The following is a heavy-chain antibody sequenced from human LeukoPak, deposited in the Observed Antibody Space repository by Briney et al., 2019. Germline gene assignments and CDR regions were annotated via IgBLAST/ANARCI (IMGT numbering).Heavy chain of an antibody. CDR1: GGSFSGYY. V-gene: IGHV4-34*01. Sequence: PSETLSLTCAVYGGSFSGYYWSWIRQPPGKGLEWIGEINHSGSTNYNPSLKSRVTISVDTSKNQFSLKLSSVTAADTAVYYCARGRPHYYDSSGYYYDQGYWGQGTLVTVSS. CDR2: INHSGST. D-gene: IGHD3-22*01. CDR3: ARGRPHYYDSSGYYYDQGY. J-gene: IGHJ4*02.